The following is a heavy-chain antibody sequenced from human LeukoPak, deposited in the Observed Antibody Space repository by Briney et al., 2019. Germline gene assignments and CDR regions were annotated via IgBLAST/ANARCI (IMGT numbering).Heavy chain of an antibody. V-gene: IGHV3-23*01. CDR1: GFPFSTYA. J-gene: IGHJ4*02. Sequence: PGGSLRLSCAASGFPFSTYAMGWVRQAPGKGLEWVSAISFSGGSTYYADSVKGRFTISRDNSKNTLYLQMNSLRAEDTAVYYCAKGRYESSGFNWAAWGQGTLVTVSS. CDR2: ISFSGGST. D-gene: IGHD3-22*01. CDR3: AKGRYESSGFNWAA.